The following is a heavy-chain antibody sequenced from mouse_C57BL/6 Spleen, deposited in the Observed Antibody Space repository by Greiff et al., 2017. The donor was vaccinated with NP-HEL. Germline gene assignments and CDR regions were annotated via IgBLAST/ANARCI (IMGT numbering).Heavy chain of an antibody. D-gene: IGHD2-13*01. CDR1: GYTFTDYY. CDR3: ARYGDEREGCAMDY. Sequence: EVQLQQSGPELVKPGASVKISCKASGYTFTDYYMNWVKQSHGKSLEWIGDINPNNGGTSYNQKFKGKATLTVDKSSSTAYMELRSLTSEDYAVYEWARYGDEREGCAMDYWGQGTSVTVSS. CDR2: INPNNGGT. V-gene: IGHV1-26*01. J-gene: IGHJ4*01.